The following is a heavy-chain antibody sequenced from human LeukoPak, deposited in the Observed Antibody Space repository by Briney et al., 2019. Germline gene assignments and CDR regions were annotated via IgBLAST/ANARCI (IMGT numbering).Heavy chain of an antibody. V-gene: IGHV3-48*01. Sequence: GGSLRLPCVGFGFSFSSYSMNWVRQAPGKGLEWVSYISSGSGTIHYADSVRGRFTISRDNAKKSLYLQMNNLRADDTARYYCTRDLTGTTWSENDYWGQGTLVTVSS. CDR3: TRDLTGTTWSENDY. J-gene: IGHJ4*02. D-gene: IGHD6-13*01. CDR2: ISSGSGTI. CDR1: GFSFSSYS.